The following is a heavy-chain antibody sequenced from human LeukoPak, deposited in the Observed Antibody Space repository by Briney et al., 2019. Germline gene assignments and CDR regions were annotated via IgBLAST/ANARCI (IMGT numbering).Heavy chain of an antibody. CDR3: ARGVGSGRYSEFDY. CDR2: IYHSGST. Sequence: PSHTLSLTCAVSGRSISGCGYSWSSIRQQPGKGLEWIGYIYHSGSTYYNPSLKSRVTISVDRSKNQFSLKLSSVTAADTAVYYCARGVGSGRYSEFDYWGQGTLVTVSS. J-gene: IGHJ4*02. CDR1: GRSISGCGYS. D-gene: IGHD3-10*01. V-gene: IGHV4-30-2*01.